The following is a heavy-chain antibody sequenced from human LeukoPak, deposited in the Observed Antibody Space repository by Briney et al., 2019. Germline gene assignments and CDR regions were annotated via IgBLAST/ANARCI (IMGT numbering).Heavy chain of an antibody. CDR3: ARNSGSGWAADY. CDR2: IYYSGST. J-gene: IGHJ4*02. Sequence: SETLSLTCTVSGGSISSSSYYWGWIRQPPGKGLEWIGSIYYSGSTYYNPSLKSRVTISADTSKNQFSLKLSSVTAADTAVYYCARNSGSGWAADYWGQGTLVTVSS. D-gene: IGHD6-19*01. CDR1: GGSISSSSYY. V-gene: IGHV4-39*01.